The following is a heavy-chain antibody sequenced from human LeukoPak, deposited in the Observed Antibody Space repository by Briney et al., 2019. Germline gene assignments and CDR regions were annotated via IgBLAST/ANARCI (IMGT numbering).Heavy chain of an antibody. V-gene: IGHV4-34*01. CDR1: GGSFSRYY. J-gene: IGHJ4*02. D-gene: IGHD6-13*01. Sequence: SETLSLTCAVYGGSFSRYYRSWIRQPPGKGLEWLGEINHSGSTTYNPYFKSRVTISVDTSKNHFSLKLSAVAPAATAAYYCARAAAGRGGYYFDYWGQGTLVTVSS. CDR3: ARAAAGRGGYYFDY. CDR2: INHSGST.